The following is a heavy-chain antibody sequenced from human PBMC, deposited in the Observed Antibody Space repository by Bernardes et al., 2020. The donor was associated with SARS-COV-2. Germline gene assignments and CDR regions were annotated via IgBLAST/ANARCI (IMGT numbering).Heavy chain of an antibody. Sequence: GGSLRLSCAASGLTFSTYAMTWVRQVPGKGLEWVSAISAIGGSTYYADSVKGRFTISRDNSKKTLYLQMKSLRAEDTAVYYCAKNAKYSSSSMDVWGQGTTVTVSS. CDR1: GLTFSTYA. CDR3: AKNAKYSSSSMDV. V-gene: IGHV3-23*01. D-gene: IGHD6-6*01. J-gene: IGHJ6*02. CDR2: ISAIGGST.